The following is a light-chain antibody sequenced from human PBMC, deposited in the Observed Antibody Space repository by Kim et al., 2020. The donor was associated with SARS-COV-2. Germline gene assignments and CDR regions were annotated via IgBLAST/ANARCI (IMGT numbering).Light chain of an antibody. CDR3: QAWDSSTEV. CDR2: QDS. V-gene: IGLV3-1*01. Sequence: SYELTQPPSVSVSPGQTASITCSGDKLGDKYACWYQQKPGQSPVLVIYQDSKRPSGIPERFSGSNSGNTATLTISGTQAMDEADYYCQAWDSSTEVFGGGTPADRP. J-gene: IGLJ3*02. CDR1: KLGDKY.